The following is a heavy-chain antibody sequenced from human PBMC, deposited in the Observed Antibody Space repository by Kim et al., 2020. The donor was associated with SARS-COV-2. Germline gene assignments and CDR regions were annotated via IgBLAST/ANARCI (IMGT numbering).Heavy chain of an antibody. J-gene: IGHJ4*02. Sequence: PSLKRRVTISVDTSKNQFSLKLSSVTAADTAVYYCARVTIAAAAPSFDYWGQGTLVTVSS. CDR3: ARVTIAAAAPSFDY. V-gene: IGHV4-30-2*04. D-gene: IGHD6-13*01.